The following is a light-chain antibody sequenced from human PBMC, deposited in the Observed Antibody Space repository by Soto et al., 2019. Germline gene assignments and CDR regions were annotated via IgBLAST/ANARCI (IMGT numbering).Light chain of an antibody. Sequence: DIQMTQSPSSVSASVGDRVTITCRASQAISSWVDWYQQKPGQAPNLLIYAASSLQSGVPSRFSGSGSGTEFTLPVSSLQPEDFATYYCHQADTFPLTCGGGTKVEIK. CDR1: QAISSW. V-gene: IGKV1-12*01. CDR2: AAS. J-gene: IGKJ4*01. CDR3: HQADTFPLT.